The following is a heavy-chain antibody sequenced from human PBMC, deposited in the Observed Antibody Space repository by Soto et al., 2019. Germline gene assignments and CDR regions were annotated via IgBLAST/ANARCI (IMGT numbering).Heavy chain of an antibody. CDR3: ARTDGDLDV. CDR2: MNPKSGHT. J-gene: IGHJ6*02. D-gene: IGHD4-17*01. CDR1: GYTLSRYD. Sequence: QVQLVQSGAEVKKPGASVKVSCNASGYTLSRYDINWVRQATGQGLEWMGWMNPKSGHTGSAQKFQGRVTMTRDTSISTAYMELSSLRSEDTAIYYCARTDGDLDVWGQGTTVTVSS. V-gene: IGHV1-8*01.